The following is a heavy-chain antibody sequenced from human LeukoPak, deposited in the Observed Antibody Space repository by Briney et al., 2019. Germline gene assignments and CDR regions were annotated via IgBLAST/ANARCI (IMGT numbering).Heavy chain of an antibody. D-gene: IGHD3-16*02. V-gene: IGHV3-23*01. CDR3: AKVPYDYVWGSYRRIDY. Sequence: GGSLRLSCVASGFTFSSHAMSWVRQAPGKGLEWVSAISGSGGSTYYADSVKGRFTISRDNSKNTLYLQMNSLRAEDTAVYYCAKVPYDYVWGSYRRIDYWGQGTLVTVSS. CDR2: ISGSGGST. J-gene: IGHJ4*02. CDR1: GFTFSSHA.